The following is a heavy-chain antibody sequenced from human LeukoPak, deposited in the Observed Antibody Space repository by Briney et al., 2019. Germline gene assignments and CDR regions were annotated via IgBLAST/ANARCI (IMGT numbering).Heavy chain of an antibody. CDR1: GGSISSSSYD. CDR2: LYYSGST. D-gene: IGHD3-10*01. J-gene: IGHJ6*03. CDR3: ARQLRGSGSYYPYYYYYYMDV. V-gene: IGHV4-39*01. Sequence: SETLSLTCTVSGGSISSSSYDWGWFRQPPGKGLDWSGSLYYSGSTYYNPSRKRRDTISVDTSKTPFSPKLSSFTAADTAVYYCARQLRGSGSYYPYYYYYYMDVWGKGTTATISS.